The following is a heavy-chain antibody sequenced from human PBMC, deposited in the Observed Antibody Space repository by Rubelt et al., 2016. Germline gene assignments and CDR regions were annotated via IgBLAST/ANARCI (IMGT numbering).Heavy chain of an antibody. Sequence: EVQLVESGGGLVQPGGSLRLSCAASGFTFSTYWMSWVSQAPGKGLEWVAKINQDEGEKNYEESVKGRLTISRDNAKNSRYLQMGRLRAEDTAVYYCGRDMNVWGQGTTVTVSS. J-gene: IGHJ6*02. CDR2: INQDEGEK. V-gene: IGHV3-7*04. CDR3: GRDMNV. CDR1: GFTFSTYW.